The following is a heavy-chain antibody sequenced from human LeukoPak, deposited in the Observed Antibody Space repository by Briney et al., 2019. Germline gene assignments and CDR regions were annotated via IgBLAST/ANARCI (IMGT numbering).Heavy chain of an antibody. CDR1: GYVFTDYY. CDR2: INPNSGAT. Sequence: ASVKVSCKASGYVFTDYYVHWVRQAPGQGLEWMGWINPNSGATNYAQRFQGRVTITRVPSMSTAYMELSRLRFDDTAVYYCASVYSGYDLSQLDYWGQGTLVTVSS. J-gene: IGHJ4*02. D-gene: IGHD5-12*01. V-gene: IGHV1-2*02. CDR3: ASVYSGYDLSQLDY.